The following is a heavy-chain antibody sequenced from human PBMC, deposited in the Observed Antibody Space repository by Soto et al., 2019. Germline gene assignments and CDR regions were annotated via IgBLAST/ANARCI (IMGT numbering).Heavy chain of an antibody. CDR1: Y. V-gene: IGHV4-30-4*01. CDR3: ASGFGSADGYFDY. Sequence: YWSWIXHPPGKGLEWIGYIYYSGSTYYNPSLKSRVTISVDTSKNQFSLKLSSVTAADTAVYYRASGFGSADGYFDYWGQGTLVTVSS. D-gene: IGHD3-10*01. CDR2: IYYSGST. J-gene: IGHJ4*02.